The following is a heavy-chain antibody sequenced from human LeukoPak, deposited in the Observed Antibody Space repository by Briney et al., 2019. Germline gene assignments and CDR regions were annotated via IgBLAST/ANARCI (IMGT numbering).Heavy chain of an antibody. D-gene: IGHD6-13*01. CDR2: IASYNGNT. V-gene: IGHV1-18*01. CDR3: ARAGAAAGTPFDY. CDR1: GYTFSSYG. J-gene: IGHJ4*02. Sequence: GASVKVSCTASGYTFSSYGISWVRQAPGQGLEWMGWIASYNGNTKYAQQLQGRATMTTDTSTGTAYMELRSLRSDDTAVYYCARAGAAAGTPFDYWGQGTLVTVSS.